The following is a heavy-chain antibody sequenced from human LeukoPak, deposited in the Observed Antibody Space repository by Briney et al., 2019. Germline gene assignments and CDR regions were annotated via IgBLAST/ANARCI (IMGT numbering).Heavy chain of an antibody. J-gene: IGHJ3*02. V-gene: IGHV1-18*01. CDR1: GYTFTSYG. D-gene: IGHD2-15*01. Sequence: ASVKVSCKASGYTFTSYGISWVRQAPGQGLEWMGWISAYNGNTNYAQKLQGRITMTTDTSTSTAYMELRSLRSDDTAVYYCARDGQMAAAANAFDIWGQGTMVTVSS. CDR3: ARDGQMAAAANAFDI. CDR2: ISAYNGNT.